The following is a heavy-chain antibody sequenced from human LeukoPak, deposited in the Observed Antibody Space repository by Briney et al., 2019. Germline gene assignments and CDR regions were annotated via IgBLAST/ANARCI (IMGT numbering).Heavy chain of an antibody. Sequence: GGSLRLSCAASGVTFSSYAMSWVRQAPGKGLEWLSAISGSGGSTYYADSVKGRFTISRDNSKNTLYLQMNSLRAEDTAVYYCAKGPNDFWSGYYEYYFDYWGQGTLVTVSS. V-gene: IGHV3-23*01. J-gene: IGHJ4*02. D-gene: IGHD3-3*01. CDR2: ISGSGGST. CDR3: AKGPNDFWSGYYEYYFDY. CDR1: GVTFSSYA.